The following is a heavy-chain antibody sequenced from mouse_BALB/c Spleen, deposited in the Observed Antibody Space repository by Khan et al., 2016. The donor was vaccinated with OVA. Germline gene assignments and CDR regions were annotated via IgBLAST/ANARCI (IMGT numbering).Heavy chain of an antibody. V-gene: IGHV2-9*02. CDR1: GFSLSNYG. J-gene: IGHJ3*01. D-gene: IGHD2-4*01. CDR2: IWTGGIT. Sequence: QVQLKQSGPGLVAPSQSLSITCTVSGFSLSNYGIHWVRQPPGKGLEWLGVIWTGGITNYNSALMSRLIISKDNSKSQVFLKMNRLQTDDTAIYYCARSYDYDVGGFAYWGQVTLVTVSA. CDR3: ARSYDYDVGGFAY.